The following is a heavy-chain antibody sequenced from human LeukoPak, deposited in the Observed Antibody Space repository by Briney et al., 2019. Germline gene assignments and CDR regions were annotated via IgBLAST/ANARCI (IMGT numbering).Heavy chain of an antibody. CDR3: ARHLESYYGMDV. J-gene: IGHJ6*02. CDR2: IYYSGST. CDR1: GGSISSYY. D-gene: IGHD3-3*01. Sequence: PSETLSLTCTVSGGSISSYYWSWIRQPPGKGLEWIGYIYYSGSTNYNPSLKSRVTISVDTSKNQFSLKLSSVTAADTAVYYCARHLESYYGMDVWGQGTTVTVPS. V-gene: IGHV4-59*08.